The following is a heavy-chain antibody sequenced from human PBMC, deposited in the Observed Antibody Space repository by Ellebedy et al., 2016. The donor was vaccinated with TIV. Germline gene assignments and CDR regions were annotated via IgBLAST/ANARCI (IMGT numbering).Heavy chain of an antibody. CDR3: ARVSAVTAHFDH. J-gene: IGHJ4*02. D-gene: IGHD2-21*02. CDR1: GYRFDSYA. Sequence: AASVKVSCKASGYRFDSYALTWVREAPGQGLEWMGWISTYNGKTNYAQNFQGRVTLTTATSTSTAYIELRSLTSDDTAVYFCARVSAVTAHFDHWGQGSLVTVSS. V-gene: IGHV1-18*01. CDR2: ISTYNGKT.